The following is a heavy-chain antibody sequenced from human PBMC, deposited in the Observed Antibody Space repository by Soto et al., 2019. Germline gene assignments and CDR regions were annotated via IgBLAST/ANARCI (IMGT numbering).Heavy chain of an antibody. J-gene: IGHJ4*02. CDR3: ARVGHVVVVPAALDY. Sequence: QVQLVQSGAEVKKPGASVKVSCKATGDTFTDYYIHWVRQAPGQGLEWMGTVNPSGGHTTYAQHFLGSMTMTRDTSTSTLYMALTSLTSEDTAVYYCARVGHVVVVPAALDYWGQGTLVTVSS. D-gene: IGHD2-21*02. V-gene: IGHV1-46*01. CDR1: GDTFTDYY. CDR2: VNPSGGHT.